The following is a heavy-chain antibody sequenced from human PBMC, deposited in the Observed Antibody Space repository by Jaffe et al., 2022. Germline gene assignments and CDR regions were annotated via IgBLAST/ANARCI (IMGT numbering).Heavy chain of an antibody. D-gene: IGHD6-6*01. CDR3: ARDSPPVRIAARPDTYYYYYYYMDV. V-gene: IGHV7-4-1*02. CDR2: INTNTGNP. J-gene: IGHJ6*03. Sequence: QVQLVQSGSELKKPGASVKVSCKASGYTFTSYAMNWVRQAPGQGLEWMGWINTNTGNPTYAQGFTGRFVFSLDTSVSTAYLQISSLKAEDTAVYYCARDSPPVRIAARPDTYYYYYYYMDVWGKGTTVTVSS. CDR1: GYTFTSYA.